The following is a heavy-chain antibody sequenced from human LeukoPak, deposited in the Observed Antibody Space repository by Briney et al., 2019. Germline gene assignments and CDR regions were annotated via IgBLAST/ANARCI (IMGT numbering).Heavy chain of an antibody. J-gene: IGHJ4*02. Sequence: ASVTVSFKASAYTFTFYYMHWLRQAPAQGLDLMGWINPNSGGTNYAQKFQGRVTMTRNTSISTAYMELSSLRSEDTAVYYCARRFSGSGSPITYWGQGTLVTVSS. D-gene: IGHD3-10*01. V-gene: IGHV1-2*02. CDR3: ARRFSGSGSPITY. CDR1: AYTFTFYY. CDR2: INPNSGGT.